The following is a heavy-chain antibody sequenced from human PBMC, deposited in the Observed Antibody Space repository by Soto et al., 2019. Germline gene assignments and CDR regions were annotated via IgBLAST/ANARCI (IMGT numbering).Heavy chain of an antibody. V-gene: IGHV3-30-3*01. CDR3: ARPIAVAGTDY. Sequence: QVQLVESGGGVVQPGRSLRLSCAASGFTFSSYAMHWVRQAPGKGLEWVAVISYDGSNKYYADSVKGRFTISRDNSKNTLYLQMNSLRAEDTAVYYCARPIAVAGTDYWGQGTLVTVSS. CDR1: GFTFSSYA. D-gene: IGHD6-19*01. CDR2: ISYDGSNK. J-gene: IGHJ4*02.